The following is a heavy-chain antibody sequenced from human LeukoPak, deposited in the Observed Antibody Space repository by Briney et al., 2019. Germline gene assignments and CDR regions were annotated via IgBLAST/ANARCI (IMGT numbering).Heavy chain of an antibody. J-gene: IGHJ3*02. Sequence: SQTLSLTCTVSGGSISSGGYYWSWIRQPPGKGLEWIGYIYHSGSTYYNPSLKSRVTISVDRSKNQFSLKLSSVTAADRAVYYCAREFSGSYYRVGYAFDIWGQGTMVTVSS. CDR2: IYHSGST. CDR3: AREFSGSYYRVGYAFDI. CDR1: GGSISSGGYY. V-gene: IGHV4-30-2*01. D-gene: IGHD1-26*01.